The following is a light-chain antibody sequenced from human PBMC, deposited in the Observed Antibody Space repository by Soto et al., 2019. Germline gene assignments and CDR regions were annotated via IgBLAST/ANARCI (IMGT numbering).Light chain of an antibody. V-gene: IGKV1-39*01. CDR2: AAS. J-gene: IGKJ1*01. CDR1: QSISNF. CDR3: QQSYSTPRT. Sequence: DIQMTQSPSSLSASVGDRVTITCRASQSISNFLNWYQQKPGKAPKLLIYAASSFQSGVPSRFSGSGSGTDFTLTISSLQPEDFATYYCQQSYSTPRTFGQGTKVDSK.